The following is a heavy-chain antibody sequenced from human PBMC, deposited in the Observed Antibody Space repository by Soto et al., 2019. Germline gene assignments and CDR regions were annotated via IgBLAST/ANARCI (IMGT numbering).Heavy chain of an antibody. J-gene: IGHJ4*02. V-gene: IGHV4-59*01. CDR1: GGSISSYY. CDR3: ARWIDYYDSSGYPSFDY. CDR2: IYYSGST. Sequence: PSETLSLTCTVSGGSISSYYWSWIRQPPGKGLEWIGYIYYSGSTNYNPSLKSRVTISVDTSKSQFSLKLSSVTAADTAVYYCARWIDYYDSSGYPSFDYWGQGTLVTVSS. D-gene: IGHD3-22*01.